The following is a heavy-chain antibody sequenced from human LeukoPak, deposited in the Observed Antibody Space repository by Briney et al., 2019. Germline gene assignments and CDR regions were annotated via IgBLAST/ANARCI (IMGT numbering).Heavy chain of an antibody. J-gene: IGHJ6*03. CDR2: IYTSGST. CDR3: ARGTMVRASDYYYMDV. V-gene: IGHV4-4*07. CDR1: GGSISSYY. Sequence: PSETLSLTCTVPGGSISSYYWGWIRQPAGKGLGWIGRIYTSGSTNYNPSLKSRVTMSVDTSKNQFSLKLSSVTAADTAVYYCARGTMVRASDYYYMDVWGKGTTVTVSS. D-gene: IGHD3-10*01.